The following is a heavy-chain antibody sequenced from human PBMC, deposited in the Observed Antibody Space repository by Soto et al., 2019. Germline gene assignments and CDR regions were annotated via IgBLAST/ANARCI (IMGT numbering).Heavy chain of an antibody. CDR1: GVSVTNGDYY. J-gene: IGHJ5*02. CDR2: IYYSETT. Sequence: SETLSLTCTVSGVSVTNGDYYWSWMRQSPWKGLEWIGNIYYSETTRYNPSLNSRLSISIDTSRNQFSLQLTSVTAADTAIYYCARQRRGGYWFDPWGQGXLVTVSS. CDR3: ARQRRGGYWFDP. V-gene: IGHV4-30-4*01.